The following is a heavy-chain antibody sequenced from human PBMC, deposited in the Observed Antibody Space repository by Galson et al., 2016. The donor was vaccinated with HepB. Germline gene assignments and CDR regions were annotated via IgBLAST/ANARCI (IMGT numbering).Heavy chain of an antibody. V-gene: IGHV4-39*01. Sequence: ETLSLTCTVSGGSISSSGFYWGWIRQPPGKGLEWIGSIYYSGSTYYNPSLKSRVTISVDTSKNQFSLKLSSVTAADTAVYYCARRSITTMHVWGQGTTVTVSS. CDR2: IYYSGST. J-gene: IGHJ6*02. CDR1: GGSISSSGFY. D-gene: IGHD3-22*01. CDR3: ARRSITTMHV.